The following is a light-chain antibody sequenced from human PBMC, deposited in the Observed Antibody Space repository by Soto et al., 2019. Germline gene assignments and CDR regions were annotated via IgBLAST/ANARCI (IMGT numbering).Light chain of an antibody. V-gene: IGKV1-33*01. J-gene: IGKJ5*01. CDR2: DAS. CDR1: QDINIY. CDR3: QQYDILPIT. Sequence: IQMNQSPSSLFASVGDRVTITCQATQDINIYLNWYQQKPGTAPNLLIYDASNLEIGVPSRFSGSGSGTHFTFTISSLQTEDIGTYYCQQYDILPITFGRGNRLE.